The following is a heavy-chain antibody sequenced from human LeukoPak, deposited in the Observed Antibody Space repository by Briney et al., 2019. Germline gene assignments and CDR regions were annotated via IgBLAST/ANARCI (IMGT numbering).Heavy chain of an antibody. CDR2: IKQDGSEE. D-gene: IGHD6-19*01. Sequence: PGGSLRLSCAASGFTFSSYWMSWVRQAPGKGLHWVAHIKQDGSEEYYVDSVKGRFTISRDNAKTSLYLQMNSLRAEDTAVYYCARWNSGWEFDYWGQGTLVSVSS. CDR1: GFTFSSYW. CDR3: ARWNSGWEFDY. V-gene: IGHV3-7*05. J-gene: IGHJ4*02.